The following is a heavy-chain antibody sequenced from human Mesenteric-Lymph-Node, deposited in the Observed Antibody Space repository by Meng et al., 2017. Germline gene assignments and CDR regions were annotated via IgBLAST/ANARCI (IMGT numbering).Heavy chain of an antibody. J-gene: IGHJ4*02. Sequence: GESLKISCAASGFTFSGSAMHWVRQASGKGLEWVGRIRTKANTYATAYAASVKGRFTISRDDSENMAYLQMNSLQTEDTAVYYCTRSAYDYGDYHFDYWGQGNLVTVSS. D-gene: IGHD4-17*01. V-gene: IGHV3-73*01. CDR1: GFTFSGSA. CDR2: IRTKANTYAT. CDR3: TRSAYDYGDYHFDY.